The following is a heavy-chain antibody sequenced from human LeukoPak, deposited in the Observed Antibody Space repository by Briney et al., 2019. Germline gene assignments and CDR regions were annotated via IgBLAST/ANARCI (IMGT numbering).Heavy chain of an antibody. Sequence: ASVKVSCKASGYSFTSYYMHWVRQAPGQGLEWMGIINPSGGSTSYAQKFQGRVTMTWDTSTSTVYMELSSLRSEDTAVYYCVPMLDFFDYWGQGTLVTVSS. J-gene: IGHJ4*02. V-gene: IGHV1-46*01. CDR1: GYSFTSYY. CDR2: INPSGGST. CDR3: VPMLDFFDY. D-gene: IGHD3-10*02.